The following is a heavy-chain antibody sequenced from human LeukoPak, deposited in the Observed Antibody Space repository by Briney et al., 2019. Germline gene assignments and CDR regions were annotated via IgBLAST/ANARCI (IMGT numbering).Heavy chain of an antibody. CDR3: ARVIKEGIVGATTLTDY. CDR2: INPNSGDT. D-gene: IGHD1-26*01. V-gene: IGHV1-2*02. J-gene: IGHJ4*02. Sequence: ASVKVSCKASGYTFTSYYMHWVRQAPGQGLEWMGWINPNSGDTNYAQKFQGRVTMTRDTSISTAYMELSRLRSDDTAVYYCARVIKEGIVGATTLTDYWGQGTLVTVSS. CDR1: GYTFTSYY.